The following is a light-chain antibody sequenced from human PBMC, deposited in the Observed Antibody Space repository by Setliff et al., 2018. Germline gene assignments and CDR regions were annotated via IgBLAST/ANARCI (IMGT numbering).Light chain of an antibody. CDR2: EVT. CDR1: SRDVGGYNF. V-gene: IGLV2-8*01. Sequence: QPALTQPPSASGSPGQSVTISCTGTSRDVGGYNFVSWYQQHPGKAPKLIISEVTERPSGVPDRFSGSKSGNTASLTVSGLQAEDEADYYCSSYAGSDNEVFGTGTKGTV. CDR3: SSYAGSDNEV. J-gene: IGLJ1*01.